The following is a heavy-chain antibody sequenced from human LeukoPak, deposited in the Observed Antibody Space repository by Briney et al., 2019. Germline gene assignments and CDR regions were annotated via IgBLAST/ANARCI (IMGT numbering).Heavy chain of an antibody. Sequence: GGSLILSCAASGLTFSTHAMSWVRQAPGKGLEWVSTIVGSGSRTFYADSVKGRFTIARDNSKNTLYLQMNSLRAEDTAVYYCARELEHNYWGQGTLVIVSS. V-gene: IGHV3-23*01. D-gene: IGHD1/OR15-1a*01. CDR2: IVGSGSRT. CDR1: GLTFSTHA. J-gene: IGHJ4*02. CDR3: ARELEHNY.